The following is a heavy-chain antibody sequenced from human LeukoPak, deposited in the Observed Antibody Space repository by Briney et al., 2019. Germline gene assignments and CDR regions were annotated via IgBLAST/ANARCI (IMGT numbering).Heavy chain of an antibody. D-gene: IGHD3-22*01. V-gene: IGHV4-59*12. Sequence: SETLSLTCTVSGGSISSYYWSWIRQPPGKGLEWIGYIYYSGSTYYNPSLKSRVTISVDTSKNQFSLKLSSVTAADTAVYYCARDIRETYYYDSSGYYRDYWGQGTLVTVSS. J-gene: IGHJ4*02. CDR1: GGSISSYY. CDR3: ARDIRETYYYDSSGYYRDY. CDR2: IYYSGST.